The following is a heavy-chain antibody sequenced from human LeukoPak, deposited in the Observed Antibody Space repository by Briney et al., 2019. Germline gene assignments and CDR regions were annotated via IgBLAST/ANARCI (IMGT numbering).Heavy chain of an antibody. D-gene: IGHD3-9*01. J-gene: IGHJ3*02. V-gene: IGHV4-59*08. CDR1: GGSISSYY. Sequence: PSETLSLTCTVSGGSISSYYWSWIRQPPGKGLEWIGYIYYSGSTNYNPSLESRVTISVDTSKNQFSLKLSSVTAADTAVYYCARRSYDILTGYLGAFDIWGQGTMVTVSS. CDR3: ARRSYDILTGYLGAFDI. CDR2: IYYSGST.